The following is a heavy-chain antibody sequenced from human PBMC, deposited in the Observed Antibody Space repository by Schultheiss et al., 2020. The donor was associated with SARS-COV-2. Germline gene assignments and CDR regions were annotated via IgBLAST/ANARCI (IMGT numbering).Heavy chain of an antibody. CDR1: GGSISSYY. D-gene: IGHD6-19*01. J-gene: IGHJ6*02. CDR2: IYYSGST. CDR3: ARNAIAVAGLHYYYYGMDV. Sequence: SETLSLTCTVSGGSISSYYWSWIRQPPGKGLEWIGYIYYSGSTNYNPSLKSRVTISVDTSKNQFSLKLSSVTAADTAVYYCARNAIAVAGLHYYYYGMDVWGQGTTVTVSS. V-gene: IGHV4-59*08.